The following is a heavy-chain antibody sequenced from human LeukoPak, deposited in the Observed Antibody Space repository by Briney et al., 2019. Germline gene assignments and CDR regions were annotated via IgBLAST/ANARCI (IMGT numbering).Heavy chain of an antibody. CDR2: IYYSGST. J-gene: IGHJ4*02. Sequence: SETLSLTCTVSGGSISSNNYYWGWIRQSPGKGLEWIGSIYYSGSTYYNPSLKSRVTISVDTSKNHFSLKLSSVTAADTAVYYCARFNRQICPYSSSNTHWGQGTLVTVSS. CDR1: GGSISSNNYY. D-gene: IGHD6-6*01. CDR3: ARFNRQICPYSSSNTH. V-gene: IGHV4-39*02.